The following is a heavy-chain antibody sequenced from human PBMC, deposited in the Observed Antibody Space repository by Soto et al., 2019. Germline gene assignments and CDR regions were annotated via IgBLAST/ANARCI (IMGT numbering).Heavy chain of an antibody. CDR1: GYTFSYYG. Sequence: QVHLVQSGAEVKKPGASVKLYCKASGYTFSYYGIHWVRPAPGQRLEWMGWINAGNGNTKYSETFQGRVTMTRDTSASTAYMELSSLRSEDTAVYFCARAGYSSGWYHWYFDFWGRGTLVTVSS. V-gene: IGHV1-3*01. D-gene: IGHD6-19*01. J-gene: IGHJ2*01. CDR3: ARAGYSSGWYHWYFDF. CDR2: INAGNGNT.